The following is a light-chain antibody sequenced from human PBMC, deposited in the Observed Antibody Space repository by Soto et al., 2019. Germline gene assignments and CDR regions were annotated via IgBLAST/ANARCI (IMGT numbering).Light chain of an antibody. V-gene: IGLV2-23*02. J-gene: IGLJ2*01. CDR1: SSDVGNYEL. Sequence: QSALTQPASVSGSPGQSITISCIGTSSDVGNYELVSWYQQLPGKAPKLIIYEVTKRPSGVPNRFSGSKSGNTAFLTISGLLAEDEADYHCCSFAGGSTYVVFGGGTKLTVL. CDR3: CSFAGGSTYVV. CDR2: EVT.